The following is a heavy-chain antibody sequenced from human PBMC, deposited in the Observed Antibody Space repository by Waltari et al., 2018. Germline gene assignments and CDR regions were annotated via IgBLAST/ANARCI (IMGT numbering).Heavy chain of an antibody. J-gene: IGHJ3*02. D-gene: IGHD1-26*01. V-gene: IGHV6-1*01. CDR2: TYYRSKWSN. Sequence: QVQLQQSGPGLVKPSQTLSLTCAISGDSVSSNSATWNWIRQSPSRGLEWRGRTYYRSKWSNDYAVSVRSRITINPATSKTQFSLQLNSVTPEDTAVYYCARRVPVGANAFDIWGQGTMVTVSS. CDR3: ARRVPVGANAFDI. CDR1: GDSVSSNSAT.